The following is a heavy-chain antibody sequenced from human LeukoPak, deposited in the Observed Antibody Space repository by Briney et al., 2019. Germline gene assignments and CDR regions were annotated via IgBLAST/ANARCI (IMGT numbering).Heavy chain of an antibody. CDR1: GYNFNSNT. CDR3: ARVSDTSMVKPGFDS. Sequence: ASVKVSCKTSGYNFNSNTITWVRQAPGQGLEWMGWVSTSNGDTNYAEKFQGRVTMTTETVTKTAYMELRRLRSGDTAMYFCARVSDTSMVKPGFDSWGQGTLVTVSS. CDR2: VSTSNGDT. D-gene: IGHD5-18*01. J-gene: IGHJ4*02. V-gene: IGHV1-18*01.